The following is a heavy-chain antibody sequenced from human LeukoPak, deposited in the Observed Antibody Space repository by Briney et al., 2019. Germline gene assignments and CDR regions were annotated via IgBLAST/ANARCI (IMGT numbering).Heavy chain of an antibody. J-gene: IGHJ4*02. D-gene: IGHD1-26*01. CDR1: GGSISSYY. CDR3: ARLRSPGDFDY. Sequence: SETLSLTCTFSGGSISSYYWSWIRQPAGKGLEWIGRIHTSGSTNYNPSLKSRVTISVDTSKNQFSLKLSSVTAADTAVYYCARLRSPGDFDYWGQGTLVTVSS. CDR2: IHTSGST. V-gene: IGHV4-4*07.